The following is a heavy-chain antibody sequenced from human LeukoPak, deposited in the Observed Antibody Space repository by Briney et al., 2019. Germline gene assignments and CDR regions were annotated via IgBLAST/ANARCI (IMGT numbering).Heavy chain of an antibody. CDR2: FYSSTRT. J-gene: IGHJ6*04. D-gene: IGHD4-17*01. V-gene: IGHV4-61*09. CDR1: GDSLTSGSRY. Sequence: SSETLSLTCTVSGDSLTSGSRYWSWIRQPAGKGLEWIGHFYSSTRTTYNPSLESRVTISGDTAKNQFSLKLDSVTAADTAVYFCARCMSELDYGDYAYYYHMDDWGKGTTVTVSS. CDR3: ARCMSELDYGDYAYYYHMDD.